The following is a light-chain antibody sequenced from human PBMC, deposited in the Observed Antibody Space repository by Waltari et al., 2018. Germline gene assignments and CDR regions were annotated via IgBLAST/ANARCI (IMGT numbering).Light chain of an antibody. V-gene: IGKV1-5*03. CDR1: ENINSW. CDR3: QQFKNYALT. Sequence: DIQMTQSPSTLSASVGHRVTITCRASENINSWLAWYQQKPGKAPKLLIYKASSLESGVPARFSGSGSGTEFTLSITSLQPDDFATYYCQQFKNYALTFGGGTKVEIK. J-gene: IGKJ4*01. CDR2: KAS.